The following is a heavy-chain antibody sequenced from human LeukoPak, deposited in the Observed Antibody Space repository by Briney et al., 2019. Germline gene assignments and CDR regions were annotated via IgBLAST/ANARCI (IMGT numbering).Heavy chain of an antibody. D-gene: IGHD4-17*01. J-gene: IGHJ3*02. V-gene: IGHV3-30*18. CDR1: RFTFSSYG. CDR2: ISFDGNNR. CDR3: AKANYGDYVGHDAFDI. Sequence: GRSLRLSCAASRFTFSSYGMHWVRQAPGKGLEWVAVISFDGNNRYYADSVKGRFTISRDNSKNTLYLQMNTLRAEDTAVYYCAKANYGDYVGHDAFDIWGQGTMVTVSS.